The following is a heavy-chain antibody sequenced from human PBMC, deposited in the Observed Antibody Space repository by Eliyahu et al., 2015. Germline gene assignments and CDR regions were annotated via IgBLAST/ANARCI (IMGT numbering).Heavy chain of an antibody. V-gene: IGHV3-21*01. D-gene: IGHD3-9*01. CDR3: ARAPNGDFDWPPLDY. Sequence: EVQLVESGGGLVKPGGSLRLSCAASGFXFSXYSMNWVRQAPGKGLEWVSSISSSSSYIYYADSVKGRFTISRDNAKNSLYLQMNSLRAEDTAVYYCARAPNGDFDWPPLDYWGQGTLVTVSS. J-gene: IGHJ4*02. CDR2: ISSSSSYI. CDR1: GFXFSXYS.